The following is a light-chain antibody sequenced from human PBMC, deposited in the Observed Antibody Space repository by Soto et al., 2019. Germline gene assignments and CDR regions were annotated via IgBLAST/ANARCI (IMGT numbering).Light chain of an antibody. J-gene: IGLJ2*01. CDR1: NSDVGGYNY. CDR2: DVS. CDR3: SSYTSSSTLV. V-gene: IGLV2-14*01. Sequence: QAVVTQPASVSGSPGQSITISCTGTNSDVGGYNYVSSYQQHPGKAPKLMIYDVSKRPSGVSNRFSGSNSGNTASLTISGLEAEDDADYYCSSYTSSSTLVFGGGTKLTVL.